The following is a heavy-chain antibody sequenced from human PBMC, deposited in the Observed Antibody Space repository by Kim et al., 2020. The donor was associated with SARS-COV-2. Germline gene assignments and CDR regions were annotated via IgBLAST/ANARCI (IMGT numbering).Heavy chain of an antibody. Sequence: SVKVSCKASGGTFSSYAISWVRQAPGQGLEWMGRIIPILGIANYAQKFQGRVTITADKSTSTAYMELSSLRSEDTAVYYCARVGRDGYNPLDYWGQGTL. CDR1: GGTFSSYA. D-gene: IGHD5-12*01. J-gene: IGHJ4*02. CDR3: ARVGRDGYNPLDY. CDR2: IIPILGIA. V-gene: IGHV1-69*04.